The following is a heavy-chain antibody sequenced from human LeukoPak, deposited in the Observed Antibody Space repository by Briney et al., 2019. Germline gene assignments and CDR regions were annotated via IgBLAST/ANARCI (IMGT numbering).Heavy chain of an antibody. Sequence: PGGSLRLSCAVSGITFSSYAMRWVRQAPGKGLEWVSSISGISGSAYYADSVKGRFTISRDNSKNTLYLQMNSLRAEDTAVYYCARAHTWGQGTLVTVSS. V-gene: IGHV3-23*01. CDR3: ARAHT. J-gene: IGHJ5*02. CDR1: GITFSSYA. CDR2: ISGISGSA.